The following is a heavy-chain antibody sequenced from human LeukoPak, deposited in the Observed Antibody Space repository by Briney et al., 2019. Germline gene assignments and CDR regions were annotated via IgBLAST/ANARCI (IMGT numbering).Heavy chain of an antibody. CDR2: IKQDGSEK. D-gene: IGHD3-22*01. CDR1: GFTFSSYW. V-gene: IGHV3-7*03. J-gene: IGHJ3*02. CDR3: AREGSFDSSGYNDALDI. Sequence: GGSLRLSCAASGFTFSSYWMSWVRQARGQGLERVANIKQDGSEKYYVDSVKGRFTISRDNSKNTLYLQMNSLRAEDTAVYYCAREGSFDSSGYNDALDIWGQGTMVTVSA.